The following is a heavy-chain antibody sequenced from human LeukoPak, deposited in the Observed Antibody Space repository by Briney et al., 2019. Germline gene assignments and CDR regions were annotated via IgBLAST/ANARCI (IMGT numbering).Heavy chain of an antibody. CDR3: ARDRASAVTTFFDY. CDR1: GFTFSDYY. Sequence: GGSLRLSCAASGFTFSDYYMSWIRQAPGKGLEWVSYISSTSSYINYADSVKGRFTISRDNAKNSLFLQMNSLRAEDTAVYYCARDRASAVTTFFDYWGQGTLVTVSS. V-gene: IGHV3-11*06. D-gene: IGHD4-17*01. CDR2: ISSTSSYI. J-gene: IGHJ4*02.